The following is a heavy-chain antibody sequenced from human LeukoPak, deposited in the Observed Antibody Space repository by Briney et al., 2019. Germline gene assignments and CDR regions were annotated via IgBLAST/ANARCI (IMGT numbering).Heavy chain of an antibody. D-gene: IGHD6-13*01. Sequence: SETLSLTCTVSGGSISSYYWSWIRQPPGKGLEWIGYIYYSGSTNYNPSLKSRVAISVDTSNNQFSLKLSSVTAADTAVYYCARVNRAVAAALDYWGQGTLVTVSS. V-gene: IGHV4-59*01. CDR2: IYYSGST. CDR1: GGSISSYY. CDR3: ARVNRAVAAALDY. J-gene: IGHJ4*02.